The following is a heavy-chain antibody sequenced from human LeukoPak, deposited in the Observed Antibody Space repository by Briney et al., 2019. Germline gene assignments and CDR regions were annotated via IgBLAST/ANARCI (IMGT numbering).Heavy chain of an antibody. CDR1: GYTFSSYA. V-gene: IGHV3-23*01. D-gene: IGHD5-12*01. J-gene: IGHJ4*02. CDR2: ISNSGGRT. Sequence: GGSLRLSCAASGYTFSSYAMSWVRQAPGKGLEWVSSISNSGGRTFYTDSVKGRFTISRDNSKITLYLQMNSLRAEDTAVYYCAKSYNGYESKPDYWGQGTLVTVSS. CDR3: AKSYNGYESKPDY.